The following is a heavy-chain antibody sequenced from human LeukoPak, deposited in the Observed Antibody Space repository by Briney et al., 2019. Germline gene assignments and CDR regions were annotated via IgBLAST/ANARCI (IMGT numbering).Heavy chain of an antibody. CDR2: INSDGSST. CDR1: GFTFSSYW. V-gene: IGHV3-74*01. CDR3: ARGDDIDY. Sequence: PGGSLRLSCAASGFTFSSYWMHWVRQAPGTGLVWVSRINSDGSSTSYADSVKGRFTISRDNAKNTLYLQMNSLRAEDTAVYYCARGDDIDYWGQGTLVTVSS. J-gene: IGHJ4*02. D-gene: IGHD5-24*01.